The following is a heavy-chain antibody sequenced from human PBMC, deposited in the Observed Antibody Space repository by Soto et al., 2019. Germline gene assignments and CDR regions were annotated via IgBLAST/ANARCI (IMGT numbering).Heavy chain of an antibody. Sequence: LSLTCTVSGGSISSGDYYWSWIRQPPGKGLEWIGYIYYSGSTYYNPSLKSRVTISVDTSKNQFSLKLSSVTAADTAVYYCARVPVTTIAARPGYYYYGMDVWGQGTTVTVSS. V-gene: IGHV4-30-4*01. CDR1: GGSISSGDYY. D-gene: IGHD6-6*01. J-gene: IGHJ6*02. CDR3: ARVPVTTIAARPGYYYYGMDV. CDR2: IYYSGST.